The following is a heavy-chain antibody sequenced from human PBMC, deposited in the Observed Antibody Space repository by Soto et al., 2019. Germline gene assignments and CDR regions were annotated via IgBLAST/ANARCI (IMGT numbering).Heavy chain of an antibody. J-gene: IGHJ4*02. CDR2: INTGNGDT. V-gene: IGHV1-3*04. CDR3: ARDRGYNYGDYYFDS. CDR1: GYPFTSNS. Sequence: ASVKVSCKASGYPFTSNSMHWVRQAPGQSLEWMGWINTGNGDTKYSEKFQGRVTITRDTSVTTGYMEVSSLRSEDTAVYYCARDRGYNYGDYYFDSWGQGTLVTSPQ. D-gene: IGHD5-18*01.